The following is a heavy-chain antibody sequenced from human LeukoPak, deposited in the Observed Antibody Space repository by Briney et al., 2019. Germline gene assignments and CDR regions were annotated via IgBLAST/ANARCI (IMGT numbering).Heavy chain of an antibody. V-gene: IGHV4-30-4*08. J-gene: IGHJ5*02. D-gene: IGHD4-17*01. CDR2: IYYSGST. Sequence: SQTLSLTCTVSGGSISSGDYYWSWIRQPPGKGLEWIGYIYYSGSTYYNPSLKSRVTISVDTSKNQFSLKLSSVTAADTAVYYCARAQGPDDYGDYGWFDPWGQGTLATVSS. CDR3: ARAQGPDDYGDYGWFDP. CDR1: GGSISSGDYY.